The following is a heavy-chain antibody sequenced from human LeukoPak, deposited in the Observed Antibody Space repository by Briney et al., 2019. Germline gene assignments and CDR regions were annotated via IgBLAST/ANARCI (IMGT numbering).Heavy chain of an antibody. Sequence: GSLRLSCAASGFTFSNYAMRWARQAPGKGLEWVSTISGSGGITDYADSVKGRLTISRDNSKNTVYLQMDSLRGEDTAIYYCAKAQGTTYFFDYWGQGALVTVSS. J-gene: IGHJ4*02. CDR1: GFTFSNYA. V-gene: IGHV3-23*01. CDR2: ISGSGGIT. D-gene: IGHD2/OR15-2a*01. CDR3: AKAQGTTYFFDY.